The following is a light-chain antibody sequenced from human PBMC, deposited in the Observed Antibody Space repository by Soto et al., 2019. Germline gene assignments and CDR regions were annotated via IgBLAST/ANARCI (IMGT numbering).Light chain of an antibody. CDR1: FSDIGSYNL. V-gene: IGLV2-14*02. J-gene: IGLJ2*01. Sequence: QSALTQPASVSGSPGQSITISCTGTFSDIGSYNLVSWYQQHPGKAPKLMIYEGRKRPSGVSSRFSGSKSAYTASLTISGLQAEDEADYYCSSYTPTSALVFGGGTKVTVL. CDR2: EGR. CDR3: SSYTPTSALV.